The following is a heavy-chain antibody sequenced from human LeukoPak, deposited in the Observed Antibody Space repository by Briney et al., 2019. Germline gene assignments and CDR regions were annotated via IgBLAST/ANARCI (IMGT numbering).Heavy chain of an antibody. CDR1: GFTFSSYA. CDR3: VREARGYHYTYFDY. Sequence: GGSLRLSCAASGFTFSSYAMSWVRQAPGQGLEWVSAISGSGGSTYYADSAKGRFTISRDNSKNTLYPQMNSLRAGDTAVYYCVREARGYHYTYFDYWGQGTLVTVSS. J-gene: IGHJ4*02. D-gene: IGHD5-12*01. V-gene: IGHV3-23*01. CDR2: ISGSGGST.